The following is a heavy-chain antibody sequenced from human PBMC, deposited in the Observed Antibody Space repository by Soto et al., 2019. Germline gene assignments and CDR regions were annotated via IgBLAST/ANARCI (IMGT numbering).Heavy chain of an antibody. CDR1: GLPFSSYA. D-gene: IGHD4-17*01. CDR2: ITGSGNYA. Sequence: GGSLRLSCPSPGLPFSSYAMTWVRQAPGKGLEWVSSITGSGNYARYGDSVKGRFTTSRDNSKNSLYLQMNSLRVEDTAVYYCAKDPNGDYIGAFDNWGQGTMVTVSS. J-gene: IGHJ3*02. V-gene: IGHV3-23*01. CDR3: AKDPNGDYIGAFDN.